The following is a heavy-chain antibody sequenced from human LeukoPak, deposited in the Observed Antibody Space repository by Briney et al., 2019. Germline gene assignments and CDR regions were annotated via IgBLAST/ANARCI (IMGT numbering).Heavy chain of an antibody. Sequence: ASVKVSCKASGYTFTAYYLHWVRQAPGQGLEGMGWVHPNSGGTKYVQKFQGRFTMTRDTSNNTAYMELSRLRFDDTAVYFCARDNYGILDYWGQGTLVTVSS. CDR1: GYTFTAYY. D-gene: IGHD3-10*01. CDR2: VHPNSGGT. V-gene: IGHV1-2*02. J-gene: IGHJ4*02. CDR3: ARDNYGILDY.